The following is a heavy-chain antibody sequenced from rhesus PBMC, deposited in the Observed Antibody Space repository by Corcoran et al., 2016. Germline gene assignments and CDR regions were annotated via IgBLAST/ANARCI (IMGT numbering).Heavy chain of an antibody. D-gene: IGHD6-25*01. CDR3: AKFGYSGSPLTFDY. V-gene: IGHV3-37*01. J-gene: IGHJ4*01. CDR2: ISQPSGSNT. CDR1: GFTFSDYG. Sequence: EVQLVESGGGLVQPGGSLRLSCVASGFTFSDYGMAWVRQATGQGLEWVSSISQPSGSNTYYLDPVKGRFTISRDNSKNTLSLKMNSLRAEDTAVYYCAKFGYSGSPLTFDYWGQGVLVTVSS.